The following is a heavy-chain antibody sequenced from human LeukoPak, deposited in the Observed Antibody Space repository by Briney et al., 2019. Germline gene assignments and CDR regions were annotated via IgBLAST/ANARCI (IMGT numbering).Heavy chain of an antibody. Sequence: PSETLSLTCAVYGGSFSGYYWSWIRQPPGKGLEWIGYIYYSGSTNYNPSLKSRVTISVDTSKNQFSLKLSSVTAADTAVYYCARAARRWLWDYYYYMDVWGKGTTVTVSS. CDR2: IYYSGST. J-gene: IGHJ6*03. CDR3: ARAARRWLWDYYYYMDV. CDR1: GGSFSGYY. D-gene: IGHD3-22*01. V-gene: IGHV4-59*01.